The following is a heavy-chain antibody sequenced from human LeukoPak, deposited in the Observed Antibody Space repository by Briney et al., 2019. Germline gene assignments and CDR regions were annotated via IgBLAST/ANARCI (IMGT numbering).Heavy chain of an antibody. D-gene: IGHD6-19*01. CDR2: IYYSGST. V-gene: IGHV4-59*08. CDR1: GGSISSYY. J-gene: IGHJ4*02. CDR3: ARSSSSGWKYYFDY. Sequence: SETLSLTCTVSGGSISSYYWSWIRQPPGKGLEWIGYIYYSGSTNYNPSLKSRVTISVDTSKNQFSLKLSSVTVADTAVYYCARSSSSGWKYYFDYWGQGTLVTVSS.